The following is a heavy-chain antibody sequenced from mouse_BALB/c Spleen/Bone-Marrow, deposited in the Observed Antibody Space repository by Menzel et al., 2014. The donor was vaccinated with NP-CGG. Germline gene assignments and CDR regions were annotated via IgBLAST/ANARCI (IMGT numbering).Heavy chain of an antibody. CDR3: ARLGYYGWFAY. V-gene: IGHV4-1*02. CDR2: INPGSNTI. D-gene: IGHD2-3*01. J-gene: IGHJ3*01. CDR1: GFDFRRYW. Sequence: EVQLVESGGGLVQPGGSLKLSCAASGFDFRRYWMSWVRQAPGKGLEWIGEINPGSNTINYTPSLKGKFIISRDNAKNTLYLQMSKVKSEDTALYYCARLGYYGWFAYWGQGTLVTVSA.